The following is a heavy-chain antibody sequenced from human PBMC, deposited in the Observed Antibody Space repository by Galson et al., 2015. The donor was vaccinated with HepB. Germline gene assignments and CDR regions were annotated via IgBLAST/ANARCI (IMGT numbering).Heavy chain of an antibody. CDR1: GGSISFYSYY. CDR3: ARHIGGWDGLDL. V-gene: IGHV4-39*01. CDR2: IYYSGTT. D-gene: IGHD2-15*01. Sequence: ETLSLTCTVSGGSISFYSYYWAWIRQPPGKGLEWIGSIYYSGTTHYNPSLKSRVTISLDTSKNQFSLSLSSVTAPDTAVYYCARHIGGWDGLDLWGQGTMVTVSS. J-gene: IGHJ3*01.